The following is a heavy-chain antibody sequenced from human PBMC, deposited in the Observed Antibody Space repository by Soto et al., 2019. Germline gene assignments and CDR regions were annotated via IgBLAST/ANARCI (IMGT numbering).Heavy chain of an antibody. CDR1: GDSTINSY. CDR2: LSYNWGT. J-gene: IGHJ5*02. CDR3: ARGDTCQLVDL. Sequence: SETLSLTCTVSGDSTINSYGSWIRQAPGKGPEWLGYLSYNWGTKHNPSLQGRATMSVDTSQNRFSLKLNSVTAADTAVYYCARGDTCQLVDLWGQGILVTVSS. D-gene: IGHD1-26*01. V-gene: IGHV4-59*13.